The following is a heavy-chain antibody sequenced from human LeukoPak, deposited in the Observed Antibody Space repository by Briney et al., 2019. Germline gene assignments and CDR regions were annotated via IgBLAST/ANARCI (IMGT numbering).Heavy chain of an antibody. CDR2: IYSGGST. D-gene: IGHD4-23*01. CDR1: GFTVSSNY. Sequence: GGSLRLSCAASGFTVSSNYMSWVRQAPGKGLEWVSVIYSGGSTYYADSVKGRFTISRDNSKNTLYLQMNSLRAEDTAVYYCARDVMTTVVTPGYWGQGTLVTVSS. V-gene: IGHV3-53*01. CDR3: ARDVMTTVVTPGY. J-gene: IGHJ4*02.